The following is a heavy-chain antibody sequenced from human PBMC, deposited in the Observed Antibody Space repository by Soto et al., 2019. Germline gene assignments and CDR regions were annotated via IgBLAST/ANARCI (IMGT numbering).Heavy chain of an antibody. Sequence: EVQLVESGGGLVESGGSLTLSCAASGFTFSNAGMSWVRQAPGKGLEWVGRIKSKIGGGTTDYVAPVKGRFTISRNASKNTLYLQMNSLKTEDTAVYYCSAAFITMVRGVIVPWGQGTLVTVSS. CDR2: IKSKIGGGTT. CDR3: SAAFITMVRGVIVP. J-gene: IGHJ5*02. CDR1: GFTFSNAG. V-gene: IGHV3-15*01. D-gene: IGHD3-10*01.